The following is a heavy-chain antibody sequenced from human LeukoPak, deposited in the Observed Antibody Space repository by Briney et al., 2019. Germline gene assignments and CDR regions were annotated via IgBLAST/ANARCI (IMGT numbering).Heavy chain of an antibody. J-gene: IGHJ4*02. CDR1: GFTFRGYS. Sequence: GGSLTLSCAASGFTFRGYSMSWIRQAPGKGREWVSYISSSSDYTSYADSVQGRFTISRDDARNSLYLQMNSLTVEDTAVYYCARCQYNSSPDFWGQGTLVPVSS. V-gene: IGHV3-11*03. D-gene: IGHD6-13*01. CDR2: ISSSSDYT. CDR3: ARCQYNSSPDF.